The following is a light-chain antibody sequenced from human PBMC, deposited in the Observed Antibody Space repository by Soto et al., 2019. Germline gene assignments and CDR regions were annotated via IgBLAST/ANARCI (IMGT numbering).Light chain of an antibody. J-gene: IGLJ1*01. CDR3: SSFVGPYTYV. CDR1: SSDVGAYDY. V-gene: IGLV2-11*01. Sequence: QSALTQPRSVSGSTGQSVTISCTGTSSDVGAYDYVSWYQHHPGKAPKVTIYDVSKRPSGVPDRFSGSKSGNTASLTISGLQPEDEADYYCSSFVGPYTYVFGTGTKVTVL. CDR2: DVS.